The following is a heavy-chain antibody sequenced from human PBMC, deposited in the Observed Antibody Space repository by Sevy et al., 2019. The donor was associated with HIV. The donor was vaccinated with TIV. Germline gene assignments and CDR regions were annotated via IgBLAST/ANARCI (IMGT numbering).Heavy chain of an antibody. CDR2: VSVRSGST. CDR3: AKDQGQLLQYYFDY. Sequence: GGSLRLSCAASGFTFSSYAMSWVRQAPGKGLEWVSGVSVRSGSTYYADSVKGRFTISRDNSKSTLYLDMNSLRAEDTAIYYCAKDQGQLLQYYFDYWGQGTLVTVSS. J-gene: IGHJ4*02. D-gene: IGHD2-2*01. CDR1: GFTFSSYA. V-gene: IGHV3-23*01.